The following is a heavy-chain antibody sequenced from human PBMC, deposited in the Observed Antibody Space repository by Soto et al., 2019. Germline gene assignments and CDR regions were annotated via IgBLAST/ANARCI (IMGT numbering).Heavy chain of an antibody. CDR2: IYYSGST. J-gene: IGHJ3*02. CDR1: GGSISSYY. CDR3: ARGPGSYYNAFDI. D-gene: IGHD3-10*01. V-gene: IGHV4-59*01. Sequence: SETLSLTCTVSGGSISSYYWSWIRQPPGKGLEWIGYIYYSGSTNYNPSLKSRVTISVDTSKNQFFLKQSSVTAADTAVYYCARGPGSYYNAFDIWGQGTMVTVSS.